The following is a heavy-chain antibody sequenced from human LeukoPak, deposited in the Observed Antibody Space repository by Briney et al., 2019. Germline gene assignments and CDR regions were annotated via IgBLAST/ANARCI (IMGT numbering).Heavy chain of an antibody. V-gene: IGHV1-3*01. D-gene: IGHD2-15*01. Sequence: GASVKVSCKASGYTFTGYYMHWVRQAPGQRLEWMGWINAGNGNTKYSQKFQGRVTITRDTSASTAYMELSSLRSEDTAVYYCARDGPGDCSGGSCYGTYYYGMDVWGQGTTVTVSS. CDR2: INAGNGNT. CDR1: GYTFTGYY. J-gene: IGHJ6*02. CDR3: ARDGPGDCSGGSCYGTYYYGMDV.